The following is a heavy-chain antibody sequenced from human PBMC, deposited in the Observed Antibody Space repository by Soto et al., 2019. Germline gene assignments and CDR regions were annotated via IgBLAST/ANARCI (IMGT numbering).Heavy chain of an antibody. V-gene: IGHV4-34*01. J-gene: IGHJ4*02. CDR2: INHSGST. CDR3: ARGFIAVADPPYYFDS. CDR1: GGSFSGYY. Sequence: QVQLQQWGAGLLKPSETLSLTCAVYGGSFSGYYWSWIRQPPGKGLEWIGEINHSGSTNYNPSLKRRVTISVDTSKNQFSLKLSSVTAADTAVYYCARGFIAVADPPYYFDSWGQGTLVTVSS. D-gene: IGHD6-19*01.